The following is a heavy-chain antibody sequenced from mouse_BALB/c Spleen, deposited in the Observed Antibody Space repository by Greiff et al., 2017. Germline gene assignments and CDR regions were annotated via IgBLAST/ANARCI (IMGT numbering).Heavy chain of an antibody. Sequence: EVQLQQSGTVLARPGASVKMSCKASGYTFTSYWMHWVKQRPGQGLEWIGAIYPGNSDTSYNQKFKGKAKLTAVTSTSTAYMELSSLTNEDSAVYYCTRDHYDYSWFAYWGQGTLVTVSA. J-gene: IGHJ3*01. V-gene: IGHV1-5*01. CDR2: IYPGNSDT. CDR3: TRDHYDYSWFAY. CDR1: GYTFTSYW. D-gene: IGHD2-4*01.